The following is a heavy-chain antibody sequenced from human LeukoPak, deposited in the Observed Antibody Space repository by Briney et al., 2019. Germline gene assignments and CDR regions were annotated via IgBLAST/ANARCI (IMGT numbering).Heavy chain of an antibody. CDR1: GFTFNRYA. CDR3: ATVQFLEWLPD. Sequence: PGGSLRLSCAASGFTFNRYAMSWIRQAPGKGLEWISYISTRGTTIYYADSVRGRFTISRDNAKNSLFLQMNSLRAEDTAVYYCATVQFLEWLPDWGQGTLVTVSP. CDR2: ISTRGTTI. J-gene: IGHJ4*02. V-gene: IGHV3-11*04. D-gene: IGHD3-3*01.